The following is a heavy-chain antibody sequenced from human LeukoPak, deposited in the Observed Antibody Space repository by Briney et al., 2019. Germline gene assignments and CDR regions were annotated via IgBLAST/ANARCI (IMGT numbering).Heavy chain of an antibody. V-gene: IGHV3-74*01. D-gene: IGHD2-21*02. CDR2: IKNDATYA. Sequence: GGSLRLSCVTSGFTFSSHWMHWVRQGPGKGLQCVACIKNDATYADYAGSVKGRFTISRDNAKNALYLQMNSLRAEDTALYYCVRDDDFYSIDFWGQGTLVTVSS. CDR1: GFTFSSHW. J-gene: IGHJ4*02. CDR3: VRDDDFYSIDF.